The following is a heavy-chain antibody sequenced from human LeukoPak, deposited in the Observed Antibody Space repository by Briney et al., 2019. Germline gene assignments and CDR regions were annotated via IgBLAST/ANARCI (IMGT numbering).Heavy chain of an antibody. D-gene: IGHD3-16*01. CDR2: ISYDGSNK. V-gene: IGHV3-30*18. Sequence: PGGSLRLSCAASGFTFSSYGMHWVRQAPGKGLEWVAIISYDGSNKYYADSVKGRFTISRDNSKNTLYLQMNSLRAEDTAVYYCAKDYYDYIWGSFSGDAFDIWGQGTMVTVSS. J-gene: IGHJ3*02. CDR1: GFTFSSYG. CDR3: AKDYYDYIWGSFSGDAFDI.